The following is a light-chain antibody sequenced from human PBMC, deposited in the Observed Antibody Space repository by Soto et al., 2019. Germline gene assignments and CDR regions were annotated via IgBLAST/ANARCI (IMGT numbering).Light chain of an antibody. CDR3: QQYGSSPPLT. CDR2: GAS. J-gene: IGKJ4*01. V-gene: IGKV3-20*01. CDR1: QSVSSNY. Sequence: EIVLTQSPGTLSLSPVERATLSCRASQSVSSNYLAWYQQKPGQAPRLLIYGASSRATGIPDRFSGSGSGTDFTLTISRLEPEDFVVYYCQQYGSSPPLTFGGGTKWIS.